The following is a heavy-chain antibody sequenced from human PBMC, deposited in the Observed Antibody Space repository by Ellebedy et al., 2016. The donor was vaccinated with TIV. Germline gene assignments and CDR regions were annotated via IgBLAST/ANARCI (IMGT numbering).Heavy chain of an antibody. Sequence: PGGSLRLSCAASGFTFSDFGIHWVRQAPGKGLEWVTVISDDGNYKYYAKSVKGRFTISRDNSKNTVYLQMNSLTAEDAAVYYCARDRPITGRKSWCFDYWGQGTLATVSA. CDR3: ARDRPITGRKSWCFDY. V-gene: IGHV3-30*03. CDR2: ISDDGNYK. D-gene: IGHD1-20*01. J-gene: IGHJ4*02. CDR1: GFTFSDFG.